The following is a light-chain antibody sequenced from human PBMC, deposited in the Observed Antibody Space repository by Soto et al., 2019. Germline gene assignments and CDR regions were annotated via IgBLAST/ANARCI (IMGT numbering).Light chain of an antibody. Sequence: EIVLTQSPGTLSLSPGERATLSCRASQSVSSSYLVWYQQKPGQAPTLLIYGASTRATGIPDRFSGSGSGTDFTLTISRLEPEDFAVYYCQQYGNSPWTFGQGTKVAI. J-gene: IGKJ1*01. CDR1: QSVSSSY. CDR2: GAS. V-gene: IGKV3-20*01. CDR3: QQYGNSPWT.